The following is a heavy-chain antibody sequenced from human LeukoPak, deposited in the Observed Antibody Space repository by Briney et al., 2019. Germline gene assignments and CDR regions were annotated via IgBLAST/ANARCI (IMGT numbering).Heavy chain of an antibody. V-gene: IGHV3-21*04. D-gene: IGHD3-22*01. CDR3: AKDYYDSSGYPLDY. CDR1: GFSFSSYS. CDR2: ISSGSNYI. J-gene: IGHJ4*02. Sequence: SGGSLRLSCAASGFSFSSYSINWIRQTPGKGLEWVSSISSGSNYIYYADSVKGRFIISRDNAENSLHLQMNSLRAEDTALYYCAKDYYDSSGYPLDYWGQGTLVTVSS.